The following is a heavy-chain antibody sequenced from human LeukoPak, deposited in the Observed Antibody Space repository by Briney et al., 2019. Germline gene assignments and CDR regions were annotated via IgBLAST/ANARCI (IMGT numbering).Heavy chain of an antibody. V-gene: IGHV1-2*02. CDR2: INPKSGGT. CDR1: GYTFIGYY. D-gene: IGHD5-24*01. Sequence: ASVKVSCKASGYTFIGYYIHWVRQAPGQGLEWMGWINPKSGGTNYAQKFQGRVTMTSDTSISTAYMEMRRLGFDDAAIYYCELLEKDTIRPLDYWGQGTLVTVSS. J-gene: IGHJ4*02. CDR3: ELLEKDTIRPLDY.